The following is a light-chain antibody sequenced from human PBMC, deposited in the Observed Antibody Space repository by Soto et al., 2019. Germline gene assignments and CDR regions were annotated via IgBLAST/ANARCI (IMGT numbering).Light chain of an antibody. CDR2: DAS. CDR3: QQRINWPPT. J-gene: IGKJ3*01. CDR1: QGISNY. Sequence: EFVLTQSPATLSLSPGERATLSCRASQGISNYLAWYQQNPGQAPKLLIYDASNRATGIPARFSGSGSGTDFALTISSLETEDSAVYYCQQRINWPPTFGPATKVDIK. V-gene: IGKV3-11*01.